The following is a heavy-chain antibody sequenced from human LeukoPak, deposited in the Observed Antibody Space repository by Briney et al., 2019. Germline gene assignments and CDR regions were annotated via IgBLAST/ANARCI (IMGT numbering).Heavy chain of an antibody. CDR3: TTFVSGSYYGFDY. CDR2: IKSKTDGGTT. J-gene: IGHJ4*02. D-gene: IGHD1-26*01. CDR1: GFTFSNAW. Sequence: PGGSLRLSCAASGFTFSNAWMSWVRQAPGKGLEWVVRIKSKTDGGTTDYAAPVKGRFTISRDDSKNTLYLQMNSLKTEDTAVYYCTTFVSGSYYGFDYWGQGTLVTVSS. V-gene: IGHV3-15*01.